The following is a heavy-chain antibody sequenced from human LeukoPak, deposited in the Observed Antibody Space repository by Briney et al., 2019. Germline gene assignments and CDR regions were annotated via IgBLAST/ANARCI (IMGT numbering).Heavy chain of an antibody. D-gene: IGHD3-10*01. Sequence: GASVKVSCKASGDTGTFSSFAINWLRQAPGQGLEWMVGIIPIFGTASYAQKFQGRVTITADESTSTAYMELSSLRSEDTAVYYCARLAVGYYGSGSYYKPRYYYYYMDVWGKGTTVTISS. CDR3: ARLAVGYYGSGSYYKPRYYYYYMDV. V-gene: IGHV1-69*13. CDR1: GDTGTFSSFA. CDR2: IIPIFGTA. J-gene: IGHJ6*03.